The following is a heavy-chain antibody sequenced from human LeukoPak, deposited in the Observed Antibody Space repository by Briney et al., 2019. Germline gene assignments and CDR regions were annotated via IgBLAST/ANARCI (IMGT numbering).Heavy chain of an antibody. Sequence: GGSLRLSCAASGFTFSSYAMSWVRLAPGKGLEWVSAISGGGSSIYYADSVKGRFTVSRDNSKNTLFLQMSSLRAEDTAVYYCAKDNRDYFDYWGQGTLVTVSS. CDR1: GFTFSSYA. CDR2: ISGGGSSI. CDR3: AKDNRDYFDY. J-gene: IGHJ4*02. D-gene: IGHD3-16*02. V-gene: IGHV3-23*01.